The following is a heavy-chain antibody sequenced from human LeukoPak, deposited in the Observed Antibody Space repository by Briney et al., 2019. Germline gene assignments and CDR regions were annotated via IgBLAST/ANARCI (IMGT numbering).Heavy chain of an antibody. D-gene: IGHD5-24*01. Sequence: SVKVSCKASGGTFSSYAISWVRQAPGQGLEGMGRIIPILGIANYAQKFQGRVTITADKSTSTAYMELSSLRSEDTAVYYCARGGLRDGYNYEGFDYWGQGTLVTVSS. J-gene: IGHJ4*02. CDR1: GGTFSSYA. CDR2: IIPILGIA. V-gene: IGHV1-69*04. CDR3: ARGGLRDGYNYEGFDY.